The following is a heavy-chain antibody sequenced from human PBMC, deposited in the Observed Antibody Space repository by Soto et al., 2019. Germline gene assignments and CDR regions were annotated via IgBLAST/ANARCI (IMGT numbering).Heavy chain of an antibody. CDR2: ISWDGADT. Sequence: GGSLRLSCAASGFPFNDYSMNWVRQVPGKGLEWVSLISWDGADTYYADSVKGRFTVSRDNSKNSLYLQMNSLTTEDTALYSCAKCGWGGSYSESPASDIWGQGTMVTVSS. D-gene: IGHD1-26*01. CDR3: AKCGWGGSYSESPASDI. J-gene: IGHJ3*02. V-gene: IGHV3-43*01. CDR1: GFPFNDYS.